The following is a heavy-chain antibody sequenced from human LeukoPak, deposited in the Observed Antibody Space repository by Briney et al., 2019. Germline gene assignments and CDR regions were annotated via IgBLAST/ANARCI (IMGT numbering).Heavy chain of an antibody. V-gene: IGHV4-59*12. CDR1: GGSITNYY. J-gene: IGHJ3*02. CDR3: AREVMVRGVDAFDI. Sequence: SETLPLTCTVSGGSITNYYWSWIRQPPGKGLEWIGYIYYSGSTNYNPSLKSRVTISVDTSKNQFSLKLSSVTAADTAVYYCAREVMVRGVDAFDIWGQGTMVTVSS. CDR2: IYYSGST. D-gene: IGHD3-10*01.